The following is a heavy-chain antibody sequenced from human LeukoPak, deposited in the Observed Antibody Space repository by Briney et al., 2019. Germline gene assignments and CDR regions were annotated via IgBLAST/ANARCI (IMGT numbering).Heavy chain of an antibody. CDR2: IYASGST. J-gene: IGHJ4*02. Sequence: PSETLSLTCTASGGSISSYYWSWIRQPPGKGLEWIGYIYASGSTNYNPSLKSRVTISVDTSKHQFSLKLSSVTAADTAVYYCARHVRSIVLMGGTFDYWGQGTLVTVSS. CDR1: GGSISSYY. V-gene: IGHV4-4*09. CDR3: ARHVRSIVLMGGTFDY. D-gene: IGHD2-8*01.